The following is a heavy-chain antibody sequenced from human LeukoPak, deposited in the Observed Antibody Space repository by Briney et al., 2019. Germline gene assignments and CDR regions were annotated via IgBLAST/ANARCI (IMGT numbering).Heavy chain of an antibody. CDR2: ISGSGGST. J-gene: IGHJ6*04. Sequence: GGSLRLSCAASGFTFSSYAMSWVRQAPGKGLECVSAISGSGGSTYYADSVKGRFTISRDNSKNTLYLQMNSLRAEDTAVYYCTSVVVPAEVYYYYGMDVWGKGTTVTVSS. CDR3: TSVVVPAEVYYYYGMDV. D-gene: IGHD2-2*01. V-gene: IGHV3-23*01. CDR1: GFTFSSYA.